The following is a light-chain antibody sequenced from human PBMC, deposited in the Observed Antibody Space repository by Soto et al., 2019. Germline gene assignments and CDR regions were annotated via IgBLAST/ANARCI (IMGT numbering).Light chain of an antibody. CDR1: SSDVGGYNY. CDR2: DVS. J-gene: IGLJ2*01. CDR3: SSYTRGSVV. Sequence: QSALTQPASVSGSPGQSITISCTGTSSDVGGYNYVSWYQQHPGKAPKLMIYDVSNRPSGVSNRFSGSKSGNTASLTISGLQAEDEADYYCSSYTRGSVVFGGGTKLPVL. V-gene: IGLV2-14*01.